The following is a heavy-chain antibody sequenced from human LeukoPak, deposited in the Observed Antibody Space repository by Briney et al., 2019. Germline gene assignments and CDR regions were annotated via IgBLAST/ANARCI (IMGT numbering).Heavy chain of an antibody. D-gene: IGHD3-9*01. V-gene: IGHV3-48*02. CDR1: GFNSFNFP. J-gene: IGHJ3*02. Sequence: GGSLRLSCEASGFNSFNFPMNWVRKAPGRGLEWVSHIRSDGTITYADSVKGRFTISRDDAKTSVYLQLNSLRDEDTAIYYCARDNIWAFDIWGQGIMVTVSS. CDR3: ARDNIWAFDI. CDR2: IRSDGTI.